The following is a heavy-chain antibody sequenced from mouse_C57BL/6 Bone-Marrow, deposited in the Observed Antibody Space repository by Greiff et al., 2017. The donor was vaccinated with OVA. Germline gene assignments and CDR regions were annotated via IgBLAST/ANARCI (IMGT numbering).Heavy chain of an antibody. CDR2: IRSKSSNYAT. CDR3: VTFSNSYWYFDV. D-gene: IGHD2-5*01. V-gene: IGHV10-3*01. J-gene: IGHJ1*03. CDR1: GFTFNTYA. Sequence: EVQRVESGGGLVQPKGSLKLSCAASGFTFNTYAMHWVRQAPGKGLEWVARIRSKSSNYATYYADSVKDRFTISRDDSQSMLYLQMNNLKTEDTAMYYCVTFSNSYWYFDVWGTGTTVTVSS.